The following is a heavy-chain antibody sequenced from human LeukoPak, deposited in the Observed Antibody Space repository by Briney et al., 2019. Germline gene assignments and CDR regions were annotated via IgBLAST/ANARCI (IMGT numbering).Heavy chain of an antibody. V-gene: IGHV3-11*04. CDR3: AGPKTGWSTSPFDY. Sequence: GGSLRLSCAASGFTFSDYYMSWVRQAPGKGLEWVSYISSSGSTIYYADSVKGRSTISSDNAKNSLYLQMNSLRAEDTAVYYCAGPKTGWSTSPFDYWGQGTLVTVSS. CDR2: ISSSGSTI. CDR1: GFTFSDYY. D-gene: IGHD2-15*01. J-gene: IGHJ4*02.